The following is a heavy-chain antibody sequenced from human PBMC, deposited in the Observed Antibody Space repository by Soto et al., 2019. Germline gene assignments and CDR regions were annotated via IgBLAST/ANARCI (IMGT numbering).Heavy chain of an antibody. CDR1: GYSFTSYW. CDR2: IYPGDSDT. J-gene: IGHJ5*02. D-gene: IGHD6-19*01. Sequence: GESLKISCKGSGYSFTSYWIGWVRQMPGKGLEWMGIIYPGDSDTRYSPSFQGQVTISADKSITTAYLQWSSLKASDTAMYSCARSMPLNVPHWLVLEVGWFDPWGQGTLVTVSS. V-gene: IGHV5-51*01. CDR3: ARSMPLNVPHWLVLEVGWFDP.